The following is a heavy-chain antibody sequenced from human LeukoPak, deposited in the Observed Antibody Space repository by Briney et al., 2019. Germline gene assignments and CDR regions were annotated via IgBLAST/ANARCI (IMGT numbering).Heavy chain of an antibody. V-gene: IGHV3-23*01. D-gene: IGHD3-3*01. CDR2: ISGSGGST. Sequence: GGSLRLSCAASGFTFSSYAMSWVRQAPGKGLEWVSAISGSGGSTYYADSVKGRFTISRDNSKNTLYLQMNSLRAEDTAVYYCAKDSTIFGVAIYYYYYMDVWGKGTTVTVSS. CDR1: GFTFSSYA. J-gene: IGHJ6*03. CDR3: AKDSTIFGVAIYYYYYMDV.